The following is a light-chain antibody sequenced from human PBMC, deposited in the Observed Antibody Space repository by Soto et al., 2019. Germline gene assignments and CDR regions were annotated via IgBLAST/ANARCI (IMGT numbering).Light chain of an antibody. J-gene: IGKJ1*01. CDR1: QANSTY. CDR3: QNYNGAPWT. V-gene: IGKV1-27*01. Sequence: DIQLTQSPSSLSASVGDRVTITCRASQANSTYLVWYQQKPGTVPKLLIFAASTLQSGVPSRFSGSGSGTDFTLTISSLQPEDVATYYCQNYNGAPWTFGQGTKVEIK. CDR2: AAS.